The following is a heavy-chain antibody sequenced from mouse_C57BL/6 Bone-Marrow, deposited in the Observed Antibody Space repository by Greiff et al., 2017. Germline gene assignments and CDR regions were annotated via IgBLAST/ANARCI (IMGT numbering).Heavy chain of an antibody. V-gene: IGHV1-9*01. CDR2: IFPGNGST. Sequence: VQLQQSGAELMKPGASVKLSCKATGYTFTGYWMQWVKQRPGHGLEWIGEIFPGNGSTNYNQKFKGKATFTADTSSNTAYMQLSSLTSEDSAMDSCASEDYAARFDYGGQGTTLTVSS. J-gene: IGHJ2*01. CDR3: ASEDYAARFDY. D-gene: IGHD2-4*01. CDR1: GYTFTGYW.